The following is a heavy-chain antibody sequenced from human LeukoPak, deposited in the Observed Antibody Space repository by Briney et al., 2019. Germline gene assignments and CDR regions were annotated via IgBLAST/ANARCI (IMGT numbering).Heavy chain of an antibody. D-gene: IGHD6-6*01. CDR1: GYTFTGYY. CDR3: ARGPGIPSIAARPSWFDP. J-gene: IGHJ5*02. V-gene: IGHV1-2*02. CDR2: INPNSGGT. Sequence: GASVKVSCKASGYTFTGYYMHWVRQAPGQGLEWMGWINPNSGGTNYAQKFQGRVTMTRDTSISTAYMELSRLRSDDTAVYYCARGPGIPSIAARPSWFDPWGQGTLVTVSS.